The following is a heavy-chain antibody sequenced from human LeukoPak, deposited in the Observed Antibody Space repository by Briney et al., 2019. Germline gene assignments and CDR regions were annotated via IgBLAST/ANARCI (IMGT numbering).Heavy chain of an antibody. Sequence: GGSLRLSCAASGFTVSSYYMSWVRQAPGKGLEWVSVIYSGGSTYYADSVKGRFTISRDNSKNTLYLQMNSLRAEDTAVYYCARVGYGDYLYFDFWGQGTLVTVSS. CDR1: GFTVSSYY. CDR2: IYSGGST. J-gene: IGHJ4*02. CDR3: ARVGYGDYLYFDF. D-gene: IGHD4-17*01. V-gene: IGHV3-66*01.